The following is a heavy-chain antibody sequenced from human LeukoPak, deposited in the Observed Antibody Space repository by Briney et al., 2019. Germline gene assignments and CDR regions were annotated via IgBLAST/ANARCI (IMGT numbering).Heavy chain of an antibody. CDR1: GYTFTSYD. J-gene: IGHJ5*02. CDR3: ARVPTGYSSSCPWFDP. CDR2: MNPNSGNT. V-gene: IGHV1-8*01. D-gene: IGHD6-13*01. Sequence: ASVKVSCKASGYTFTSYDINWVRQATGQGLEWMGWMNPNSGNTGYAQKFQGRVTMSRNTSISTAYMELSSLRSEDTAVYYCARVPTGYSSSCPWFDPWGQGTLVTVSS.